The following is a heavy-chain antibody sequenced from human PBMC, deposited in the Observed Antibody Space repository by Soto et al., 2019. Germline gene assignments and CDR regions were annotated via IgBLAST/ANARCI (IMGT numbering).Heavy chain of an antibody. J-gene: IGHJ6*02. V-gene: IGHV3-7*03. CDR1: GFTFSSYW. CDR2: IKQGGSEK. CDR3: ARDHGYSSTSHYHFYGMDV. Sequence: GGSLRLSCAASGFTFSSYWMNWVRQAPGKGLEWVANIKQGGSEKYYVDSVKGRFTISRDNAKNSLFLQMNSLRAEDTAVYYCARDHGYSSTSHYHFYGMDVWGQGTTVTVSS. D-gene: IGHD6-13*01.